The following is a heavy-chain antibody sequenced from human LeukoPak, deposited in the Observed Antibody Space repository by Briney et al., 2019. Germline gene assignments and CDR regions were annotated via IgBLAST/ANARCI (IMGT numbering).Heavy chain of an antibody. CDR3: ARVPSDTARPTDY. Sequence: SETLSLTCSVSGGSISSYYWSWIRQAPGKGLEWIGYIYSSGSTNYNPSLKSRVTISVDTSKNQFSLKLSSVTAADTAVYYCARVPSDTARPTDYWGQGTLVTVSS. D-gene: IGHD5-18*01. J-gene: IGHJ4*02. V-gene: IGHV4-59*01. CDR2: IYSSGST. CDR1: GGSISSYY.